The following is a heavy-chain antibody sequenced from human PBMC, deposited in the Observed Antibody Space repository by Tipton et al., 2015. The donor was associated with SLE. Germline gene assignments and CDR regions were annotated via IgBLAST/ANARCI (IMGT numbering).Heavy chain of an antibody. Sequence: TLSLTCYVSGGSISGFSWSWIRQPPGKELEWIGYISYSGNTNYSPSIKSRITLSLDTSKNQFYLRVNSVTAADTAVYYCARGGGSYYDYWGQGTLVTVSS. CDR1: GGSISGFS. J-gene: IGHJ4*02. CDR3: ARGGGSYYDY. D-gene: IGHD1-26*01. CDR2: ISYSGNT. V-gene: IGHV4-59*08.